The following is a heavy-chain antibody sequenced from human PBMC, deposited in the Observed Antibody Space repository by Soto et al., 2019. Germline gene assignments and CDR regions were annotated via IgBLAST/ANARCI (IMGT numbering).Heavy chain of an antibody. CDR3: ARASYGDHSVDYFDY. J-gene: IGHJ4*02. V-gene: IGHV1-3*01. CDR2: INAGNGNT. CDR1: GYTFTSYA. D-gene: IGHD4-17*01. Sequence: ASVKVSGKASGYTFTSYAMHWVRQAPGQRLGWMGWINAGNGNTKYSQKFQGRVTITRDTSASTAYMELSSLRSEDTAVYYCARASYGDHSVDYFDYWGQGTLVTVSS.